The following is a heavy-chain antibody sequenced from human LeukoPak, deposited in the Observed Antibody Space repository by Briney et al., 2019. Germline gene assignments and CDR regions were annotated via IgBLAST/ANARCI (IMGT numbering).Heavy chain of an antibody. CDR3: ARDRVGATRG. V-gene: IGHV3-21*01. Sequence: GGSMRLSCAASGFTFSSYSMNWVRQAPGKGLEWVSSISSSSSYIYYADSVKGRFTISRDNAKNSLYLQMNSLRAEDTAVYYCARDRVGATRGWGQGTLVTVSS. D-gene: IGHD1-26*01. CDR1: GFTFSSYS. CDR2: ISSSSSYI. J-gene: IGHJ4*02.